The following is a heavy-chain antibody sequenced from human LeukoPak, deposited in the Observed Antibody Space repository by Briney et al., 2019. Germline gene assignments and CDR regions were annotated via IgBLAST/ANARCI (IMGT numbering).Heavy chain of an antibody. V-gene: IGHV1-8*01. CDR3: ARLGYYDYIWWSYRYTELDN. CDR1: GYTFTSYD. D-gene: IGHD3-16*02. CDR2: MNPNSGNS. Sequence: ASVKVSCKASGYTFTSYDINWVRQATGQGLEWMGWMNPNSGNSGYAHKFQGRVIMTRNTSISTAYMELSSLRSEDTAVYYCARLGYYDYIWWSYRYTELDNWGQGTLVTVSS. J-gene: IGHJ4*02.